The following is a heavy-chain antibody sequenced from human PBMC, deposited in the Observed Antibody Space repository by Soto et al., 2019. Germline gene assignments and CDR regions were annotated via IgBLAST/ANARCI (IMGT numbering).Heavy chain of an antibody. CDR1: GGSISSGGYY. J-gene: IGHJ4*02. D-gene: IGHD3-22*01. CDR3: ARGWGYYDSSGYYGFDY. CDR2: IYYSGST. V-gene: IGHV4-31*03. Sequence: SETLSLTCTVSGGSISSGGYYWSWIRQHPGKGLEWIGYIYYSGSTYYNPSLKSRVTISVDTSKNQFSLKLSSVTAADTAVYYCARGWGYYDSSGYYGFDYWGQGTLVTVSS.